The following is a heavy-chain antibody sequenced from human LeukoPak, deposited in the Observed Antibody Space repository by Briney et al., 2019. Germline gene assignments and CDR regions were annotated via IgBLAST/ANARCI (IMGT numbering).Heavy chain of an antibody. J-gene: IGHJ4*02. CDR1: GFTVSSNY. CDR2: IYSGGCT. D-gene: IGHD3-22*01. V-gene: IGHV3-66*01. Sequence: PGGSLRLSCAASGFTVSSNYMSWVRQAPGKGLEGGSVIYSGGCTYYADSVKGRFTISRDNSKNTLYLQMNSLRAEDTAVYYCASPTNYDSSGSVGYWGQGTLVTVSS. CDR3: ASPTNYDSSGSVGY.